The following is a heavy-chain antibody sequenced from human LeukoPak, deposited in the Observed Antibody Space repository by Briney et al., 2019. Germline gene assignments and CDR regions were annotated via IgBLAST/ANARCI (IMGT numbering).Heavy chain of an antibody. D-gene: IGHD3-16*01. CDR1: GFTFSTCG. Sequence: GGSLRLSCAASGFTFSTCGMSWVRQAPGKGLEWVSAIRGSGDNTYHADSVKGRFTISRDNSKNTLYVQMNSLRVDDTAVYYCAKAPRFGDHAAEYFYYYMDVWGKGTTVTVSS. CDR3: AKAPRFGDHAAEYFYYYMDV. CDR2: IRGSGDNT. V-gene: IGHV3-23*01. J-gene: IGHJ6*03.